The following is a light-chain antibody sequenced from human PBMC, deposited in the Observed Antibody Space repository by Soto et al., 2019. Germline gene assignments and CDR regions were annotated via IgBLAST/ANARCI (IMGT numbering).Light chain of an antibody. V-gene: IGKV1-5*01. CDR3: LCYITYPWT. CDR1: QSCRNS. CDR2: DAS. Sequence: DIQLTQSPASLSASVGDTFTITCRASQSCRNSLAWYQQKAGRAPTLLIYDASTLQSGVPSRFSGSGSGTEFSLTISSLQPEDFATYYCLCYITYPWTLGQGTKVDIK. J-gene: IGKJ1*01.